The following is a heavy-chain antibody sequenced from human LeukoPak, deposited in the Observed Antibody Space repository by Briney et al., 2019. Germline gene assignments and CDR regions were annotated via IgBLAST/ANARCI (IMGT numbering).Heavy chain of an antibody. D-gene: IGHD4-17*01. CDR3: RGAHNYGDYQDY. CDR1: GGSISSDYYY. Sequence: SQTLSLTCTVSGGSISSDYYYWSWIRQHPGRGLEWIGYIHNSGSTYYSPSLQSRVTISLDTSKNQFSVKLSSVTAADTAVYYCRGAHNYGDYQDYWGQGTLVTVSS. V-gene: IGHV4-31*03. CDR2: IHNSGST. J-gene: IGHJ4*02.